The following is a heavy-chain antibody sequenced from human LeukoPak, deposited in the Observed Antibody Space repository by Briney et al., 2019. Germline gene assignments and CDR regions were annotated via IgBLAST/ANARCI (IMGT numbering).Heavy chain of an antibody. CDR2: IRYDGSNK. J-gene: IGHJ4*02. D-gene: IGHD3-22*01. CDR3: ANAYYYDSSGYYFDY. CDR1: GFTFSSYG. Sequence: TGGSLRLSCAASGFTFSSYGMHWVRQAPGKGLEWVAFIRYDGSNKYYADSVKGRFTISRDNSKNTLYLQMYSLRAEDTAVYYCANAYYYDSSGYYFDYWGQGTLVTVSS. V-gene: IGHV3-30*02.